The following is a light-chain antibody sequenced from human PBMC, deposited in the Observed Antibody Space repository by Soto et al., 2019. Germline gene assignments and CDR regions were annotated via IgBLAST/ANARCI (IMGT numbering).Light chain of an antibody. V-gene: IGKV1D-12*01. CDR1: QSIGRW. CDR2: DAS. Sequence: GDRVTITCRASQSIGRWLAWYQQKPGKAPKLLIYDASSLESGVPSRFSGSGSGTDFTLTISSLQPEDFATYYCQQANSFPLTFGGGTKVDIK. CDR3: QQANSFPLT. J-gene: IGKJ4*01.